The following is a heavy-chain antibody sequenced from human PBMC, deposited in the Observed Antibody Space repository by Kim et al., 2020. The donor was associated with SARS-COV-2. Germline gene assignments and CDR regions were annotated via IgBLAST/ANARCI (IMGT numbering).Heavy chain of an antibody. J-gene: IGHJ3*02. V-gene: IGHV3-23*01. CDR2: ISGSGGST. Sequence: GGSLRLSCAASGFTFSSYAMSWVRQAPGKGLEWVSAISGSGGSTYYEDSVKGRFTISRDNSKNTLYLQMNSLRDEDTAVYYCAKSDANYYDSSMDAFDIWGQGTMVTVSS. CDR3: AKSDANYYDSSMDAFDI. D-gene: IGHD3-22*01. CDR1: GFTFSSYA.